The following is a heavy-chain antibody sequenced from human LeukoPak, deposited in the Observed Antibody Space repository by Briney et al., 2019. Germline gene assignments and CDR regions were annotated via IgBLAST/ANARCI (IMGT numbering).Heavy chain of an antibody. CDR3: ARDWVAAAGSYYYYYGMDV. Sequence: ASVKVSCKASGYTFTGYYMHWVRQAPGQGLEWMGWINPNSGGTNYAQKFQGWVTMTRDTSISTAYMELSRLRSDDTAVYYCARDWVAAAGSYYYYYGMDVWGQGTTVTVSS. J-gene: IGHJ6*02. V-gene: IGHV1-2*04. CDR1: GYTFTGYY. CDR2: INPNSGGT. D-gene: IGHD6-13*01.